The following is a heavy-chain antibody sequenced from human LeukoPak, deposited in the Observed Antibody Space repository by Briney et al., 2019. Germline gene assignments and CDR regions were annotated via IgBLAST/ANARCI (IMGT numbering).Heavy chain of an antibody. Sequence: PGRSLRLSCAASGFTFSSYGMHWVRQAPGKGLEWVAVIWRDGSNKFYTDSVKGRFTISRDISKNTLYLQMNSLRAEDTAVYYCTRWFGGGGYYYNMDVWGQGTTVTVSS. J-gene: IGHJ6*02. CDR2: IWRDGSNK. CDR1: GFTFSSYG. CDR3: TRWFGGGGYYYNMDV. V-gene: IGHV3-33*01. D-gene: IGHD3-10*01.